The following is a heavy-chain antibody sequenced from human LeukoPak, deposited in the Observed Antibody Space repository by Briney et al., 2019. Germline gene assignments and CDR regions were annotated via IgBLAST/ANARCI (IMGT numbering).Heavy chain of an antibody. J-gene: IGHJ6*02. CDR3: AKDTCSGGSCYVYYFYGMDV. CDR1: GFTFDDYA. D-gene: IGHD2-15*01. Sequence: GGSLRLSCADSGFTFDDYAMHWVRQAPGKGLEWVSGISWNSGSIGYADSVKGRFTISRDNAKNSLYLQVNSLRAEDTALYYCAKDTCSGGSCYVYYFYGMDVWGQGTTVTVSS. V-gene: IGHV3-9*01. CDR2: ISWNSGSI.